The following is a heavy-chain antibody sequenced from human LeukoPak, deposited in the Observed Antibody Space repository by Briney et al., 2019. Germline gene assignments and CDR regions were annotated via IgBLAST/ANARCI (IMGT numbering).Heavy chain of an antibody. CDR1: GFTFSNYE. D-gene: IGHD4-17*01. Sequence: GGSLRLSCAASGFTFSNYEMNWVRQAPGKGLDWVSYIGSGSGSIYYADSVTGRFTSSRDNAKKSLFLQMNSLRVEDTAVYYCARDDYGGTFDAFDICGQGAMVTVSS. V-gene: IGHV3-48*03. CDR2: IGSGSGSI. J-gene: IGHJ3*02. CDR3: ARDDYGGTFDAFDI.